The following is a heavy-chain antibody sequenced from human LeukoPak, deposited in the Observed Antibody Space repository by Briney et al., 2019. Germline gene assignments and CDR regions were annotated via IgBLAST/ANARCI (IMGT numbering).Heavy chain of an antibody. CDR3: ARLASIAAPGPPDY. V-gene: IGHV3-11*06. CDR2: INSRGGHT. Sequence: PGGCLRPSRSASGYTYNYYYIHCISQAPAKGQQWTSYINSRGGHTYYSDSVNCRFPISRENSNYSLSLQVNSLKADDTAVYYCARLASIAAPGPPDYWGQGTLVTVSS. CDR1: GYTYNYYY. J-gene: IGHJ4*02. D-gene: IGHD6-13*01.